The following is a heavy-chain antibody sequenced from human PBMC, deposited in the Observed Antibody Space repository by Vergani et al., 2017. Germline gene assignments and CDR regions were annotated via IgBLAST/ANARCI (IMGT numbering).Heavy chain of an antibody. Sequence: EVQVVESGGGLIKPGGSLRLSCVVSGITFKNAWINWVRQAPGKGLEWIGRIRSKNDGGTADYAAPLKGRFTISRDDSKDSAFLLVNNLKTEDTAVYYCAKENDGGGLGYWGQGTLVTVSS. J-gene: IGHJ4*02. CDR1: GITFKNAW. CDR2: IRSKNDGGTA. D-gene: IGHD1-1*01. CDR3: AKENDGGGLGY. V-gene: IGHV3-15*01.